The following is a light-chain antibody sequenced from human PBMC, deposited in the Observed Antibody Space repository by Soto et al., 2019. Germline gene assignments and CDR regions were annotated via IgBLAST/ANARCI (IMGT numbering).Light chain of an antibody. CDR3: SSYTISRTYV. J-gene: IGLJ1*01. CDR1: NSDVGSYNY. Sequence: QSVLTQPASVSGSPGQSITISCTGTNSDVGSYNYVSWHQQHPGKAPKLMIYNVYDRPSGISNRFSGSKSGNTASLTISGLQGEDEAAYYCSSYTISRTYVFGTGTQLPVL. V-gene: IGLV2-14*03. CDR2: NVY.